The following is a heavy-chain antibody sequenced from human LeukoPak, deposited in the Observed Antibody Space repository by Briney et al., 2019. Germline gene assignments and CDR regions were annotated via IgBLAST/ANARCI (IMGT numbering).Heavy chain of an antibody. CDR1: GYTFSSYA. CDR2: IIPIFGTA. CDR3: ASADYDSSGYYHIDY. J-gene: IGHJ4*02. Sequence: AASVKVSCKASGYTFSSYAISWVRQAPGQGLEWMGGIIPIFGTANYAQKFQGRVTITADESTSTAYMELSSLRSEDTAVYYCASADYDSSGYYHIDYWGQGTLVTVSS. V-gene: IGHV1-69*13. D-gene: IGHD3-22*01.